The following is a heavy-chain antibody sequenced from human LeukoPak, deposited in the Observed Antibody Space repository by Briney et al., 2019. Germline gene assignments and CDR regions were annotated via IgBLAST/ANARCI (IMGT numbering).Heavy chain of an antibody. J-gene: IGHJ4*02. CDR2: ISGSGGST. Sequence: GGSLRLSCAASGFTFDDYAMHWVRQAPGKGLEWVSAISGSGGSTYYADSVKGRFTISRDNSKNTLYLQMNSLRAEDTAVYYCAKVHSLLCGSGSSDYWGQGTLVTVSS. CDR1: GFTFDDYA. V-gene: IGHV3-23*01. D-gene: IGHD3-10*01. CDR3: AKVHSLLCGSGSSDY.